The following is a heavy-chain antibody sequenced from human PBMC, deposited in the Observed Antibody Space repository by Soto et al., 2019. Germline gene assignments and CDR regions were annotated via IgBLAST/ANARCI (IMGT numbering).Heavy chain of an antibody. V-gene: IGHV5-51*01. CDR2: IYPGDSDT. Sequence: PGESLKISCKGSGYSFTSYWIGWVRQMPGKGLEWMGIIYPGDSDTRYSPSFQGQVTISADKSISTAYLQWSSLKASDTAMYYCARNRIPAAPSDAFEIWGQGTMVTVSS. CDR3: ARNRIPAAPSDAFEI. CDR1: GYSFTSYW. J-gene: IGHJ3*02. D-gene: IGHD2-2*01.